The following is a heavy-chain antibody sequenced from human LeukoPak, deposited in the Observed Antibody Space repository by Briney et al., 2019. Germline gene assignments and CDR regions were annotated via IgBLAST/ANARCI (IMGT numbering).Heavy chain of an antibody. CDR2: IYTSGST. V-gene: IGHV4-4*07. Sequence: SETLSLTCTVSGGSISSYYWSWIRQPAGKGLEWIGRIYTSGSTNYNPSLKSRVTMSVDTSKNQFSLKLSSVTAADTAVYYCARDSGYYGSGSYTRYFDLWGRGTLVTVSS. D-gene: IGHD3-10*01. J-gene: IGHJ2*01. CDR1: GGSISSYY. CDR3: ARDSGYYGSGSYTRYFDL.